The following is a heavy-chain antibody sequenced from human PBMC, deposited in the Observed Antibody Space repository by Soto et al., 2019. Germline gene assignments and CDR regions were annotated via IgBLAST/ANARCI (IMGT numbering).Heavy chain of an antibody. CDR2: ISSSSSTI. J-gene: IGHJ6*02. D-gene: IGHD3-10*01. CDR3: ASSAVSYYYGSGSYYGFHYYGMDV. CDR1: GFTFSSYS. Sequence: PGGSLRLSCAASGFTFSSYSMNWVRQAPGKGLEWVSYISSSSSTIYYADSVKGRFTISRDNAKNSLYLQMNSLRDEDTAVHYCASSAVSYYYGSGSYYGFHYYGMDVWGQGTTVTVS. V-gene: IGHV3-48*02.